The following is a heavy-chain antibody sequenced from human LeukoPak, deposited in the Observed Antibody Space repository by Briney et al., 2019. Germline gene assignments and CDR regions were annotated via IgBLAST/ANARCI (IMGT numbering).Heavy chain of an antibody. D-gene: IGHD5-12*01. CDR2: IYYSGST. Sequence: SESLSLTCTVSGGSISSYFWSWVRQPPGKGLEWIGYIYYSGSTNYNPSLKSRVTISVDTSKNQFSLKLASVTTADTAVYYCARDRWLGYWGQGTLVTVSS. CDR3: ARDRWLGY. CDR1: GGSISSYF. V-gene: IGHV4-59*01. J-gene: IGHJ4*02.